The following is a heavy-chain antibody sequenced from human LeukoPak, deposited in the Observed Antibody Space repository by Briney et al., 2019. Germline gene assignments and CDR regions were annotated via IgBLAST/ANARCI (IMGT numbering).Heavy chain of an antibody. CDR3: ARSNYKIVTLDP. CDR2: IYYSGST. D-gene: IGHD3-22*01. V-gene: IGHV4-30-4*08. J-gene: IGHJ5*02. CDR1: GGSISSGDYY. Sequence: SQTLSLTCTVSGGSISSGDYYWSWIRQPPGKGLEWIGYIYYSGSTYYNPSLKSRVTISVDTSKNQFSLKLSSVTAAATAVYYCARSNYKIVTLDPWGQGNLVTVSS.